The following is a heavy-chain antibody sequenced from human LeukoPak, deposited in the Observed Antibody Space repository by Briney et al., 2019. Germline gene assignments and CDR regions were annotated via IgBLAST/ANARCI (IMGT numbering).Heavy chain of an antibody. J-gene: IGHJ3*02. CDR2: ISSSETT. Sequence: SETLSLTCTVSDGSISSFYWSWIRQPPGKGLEYIGYISSSETTSYSPSLKSRVTISVDTSKNQFSLKLTSVTAADTAVYYCARDKGIPHAFDIWGQGTLVTVSS. D-gene: IGHD6-13*01. CDR3: ARDKGIPHAFDI. V-gene: IGHV4-59*01. CDR1: DGSISSFY.